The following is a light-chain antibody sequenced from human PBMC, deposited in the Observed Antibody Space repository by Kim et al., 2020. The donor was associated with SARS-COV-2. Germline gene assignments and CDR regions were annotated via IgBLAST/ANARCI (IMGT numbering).Light chain of an antibody. V-gene: IGKV1-8*01. CDR2: AAS. CDR1: QGIGSY. Sequence: ASTGDRVSITCRASQGIGSYLAWYQQKPGNAPKLLIYAASALQSGVPSRFSGSGSGTDFTLTISCLQSEDFATYYCQQYYTFSPTFGLGTKVDIK. J-gene: IGKJ1*01. CDR3: QQYYTFSPT.